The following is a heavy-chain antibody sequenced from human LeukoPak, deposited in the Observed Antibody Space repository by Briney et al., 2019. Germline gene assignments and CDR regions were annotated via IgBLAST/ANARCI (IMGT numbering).Heavy chain of an antibody. CDR3: ARHEIDSVEMATISLDY. CDR1: GYSFTSYW. V-gene: IGHV5-51*01. CDR2: IYPGDSDT. J-gene: IGHJ4*02. D-gene: IGHD5-24*01. Sequence: GESLKISCKGSGYSFTSYWIGWVRQMPGKGLEWMGIIYPGDSDTRYSPSFQGQVTISADKSISTAYLQWSSLKASDTAMYYCARHEIDSVEMATISLDYWGQGTLVTVSS.